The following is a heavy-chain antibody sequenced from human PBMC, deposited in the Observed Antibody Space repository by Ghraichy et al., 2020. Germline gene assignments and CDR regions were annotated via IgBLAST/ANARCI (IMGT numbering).Heavy chain of an antibody. J-gene: IGHJ5*02. Sequence: NLSLTCTVSGGSITSSTSYWGWIRQPPGKGLEWIGSIYYSGSPVYNPSLQSRVTMSVDTSKNQFFLSLSSATAADTAVYYCATNVTKYGTSCSTTRGPFDPWGQGTLVTVSS. D-gene: IGHD2-8*01. CDR2: IYYSGSP. CDR1: GGSITSSTSY. V-gene: IGHV4-39*01. CDR3: ATNVTKYGTSCSTTRGPFDP.